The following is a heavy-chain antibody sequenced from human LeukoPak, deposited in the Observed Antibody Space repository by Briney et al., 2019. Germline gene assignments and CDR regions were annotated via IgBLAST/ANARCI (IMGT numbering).Heavy chain of an antibody. D-gene: IGHD3-22*01. J-gene: IGHJ4*02. CDR1: GFTFSSYG. Sequence: GGSLRLSCAASGFTFSSYGMHWVRQAPGKGLEWVAVISYDGSNKYYADSVKGRFTISRDNSKHTLYLQMNSLRAEDTAVYYCAKFRPEYYDSSGFDYWGQGTLVTVSS. V-gene: IGHV3-30*18. CDR2: ISYDGSNK. CDR3: AKFRPEYYDSSGFDY.